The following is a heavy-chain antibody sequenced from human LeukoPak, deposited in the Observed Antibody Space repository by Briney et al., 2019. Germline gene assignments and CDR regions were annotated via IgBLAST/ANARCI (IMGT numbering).Heavy chain of an antibody. CDR3: ARAGRVTPIFY. D-gene: IGHD4-23*01. J-gene: IGHJ4*02. V-gene: IGHV4-59*06. CDR1: GGSISSHY. CDR2: IYYSGST. Sequence: SETLSLTCTVSGGSISSHYWSWIRQHPGKGLEWIGYIYYSGSTYYNPSLKSRVTISVDTSKNQFSLKLSSVTAADTAVYYCARAGRVTPIFYWGQGTLVTVSS.